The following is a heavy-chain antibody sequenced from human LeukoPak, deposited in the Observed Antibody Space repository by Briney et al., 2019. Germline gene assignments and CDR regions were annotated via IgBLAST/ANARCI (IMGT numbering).Heavy chain of an antibody. CDR1: GFTVSSNY. Sequence: GGSLRLSCAASGFTVSSNYMSWVRQAPGKGLEWVSVIYSGGSTYYADSVKGRFTISRDNSKNTLHLQMNSLRAEDTAVYYCARLTDYGDYFDYWGQGTLVTVSS. J-gene: IGHJ4*02. D-gene: IGHD4-17*01. CDR3: ARLTDYGDYFDY. CDR2: IYSGGST. V-gene: IGHV3-66*01.